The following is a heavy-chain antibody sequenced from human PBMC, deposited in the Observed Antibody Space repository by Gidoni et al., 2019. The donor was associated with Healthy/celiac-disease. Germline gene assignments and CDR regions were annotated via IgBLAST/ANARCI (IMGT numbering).Heavy chain of an antibody. J-gene: IGHJ4*02. CDR1: GFTFSSYG. V-gene: IGHV3-30*18. Sequence: QVQLVESGGVVVQPGRSLRLSCAASGFTFSSYGMHWVRQAPGKGLEWVAVISYDGSNKYYADSVKGRFTISRDNSKNTLYLQMNSLRAEDTAVYYCAKDSAYSSGWAFDYWGQGTLVTVSS. CDR2: ISYDGSNK. CDR3: AKDSAYSSGWAFDY. D-gene: IGHD6-19*01.